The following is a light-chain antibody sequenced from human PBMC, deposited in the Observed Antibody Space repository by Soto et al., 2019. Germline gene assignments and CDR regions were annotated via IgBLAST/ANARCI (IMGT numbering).Light chain of an antibody. CDR2: EDN. V-gene: IGLV1-51*01. CDR3: GAWDSSLSAGM. J-gene: IGLJ3*02. CDR1: SPNIGINY. Sequence: QSVLTQPPSVSAAPGQTVTISCSGSSPNIGINYVSWYQQLPGTAPKLLIYEDNKRPSGIPDRFSGSKSGTSATLAITGLQTGDEADYFCGAWDSSLSAGMFGGGTKVTVL.